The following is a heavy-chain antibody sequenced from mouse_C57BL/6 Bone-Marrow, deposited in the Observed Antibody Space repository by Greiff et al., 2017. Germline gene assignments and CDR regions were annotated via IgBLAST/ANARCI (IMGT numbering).Heavy chain of an antibody. CDR2: ISSGSSTI. CDR3: ARSYVGYYGFAY. Sequence: EVLLVESGGGLVKPGGSLKLSCAASGFTFSDYGMHWVRQAPEKGLEWVAYISSGSSTIYYADTVQGRFTISRDTAKNTLFLQRTSLRSEDTAMYYCARSYVGYYGFAYWGQGTLVTVSA. J-gene: IGHJ3*01. CDR1: GFTFSDYG. D-gene: IGHD2-3*01. V-gene: IGHV5-17*01.